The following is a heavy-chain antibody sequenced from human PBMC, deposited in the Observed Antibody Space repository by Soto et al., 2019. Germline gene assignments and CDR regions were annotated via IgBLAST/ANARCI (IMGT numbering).Heavy chain of an antibody. J-gene: IGHJ5*02. CDR2: IYYSGST. CDR3: ASPKIAFYNWFDP. CDR1: GGSIRSSCYY. Sequence: QLQLQESGPRLVKPSETLSLTCTVSGGSIRSSCYYWGWIRQPPGKGLGWIGSIYYSGSTYYNPSLKSRVTISVDTSKSQFSLKLTSVTATDTAVYYCASPKIAFYNWFDPWGQGTLVTVSS. D-gene: IGHD3-3*02. V-gene: IGHV4-39*01.